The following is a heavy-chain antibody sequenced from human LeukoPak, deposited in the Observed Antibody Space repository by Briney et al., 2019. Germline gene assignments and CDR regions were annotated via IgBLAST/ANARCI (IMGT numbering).Heavy chain of an antibody. D-gene: IGHD6-13*01. CDR3: ARIAAAGTEWFDP. CDR1: GGSISSYY. CDR2: IYYSGST. V-gene: IGHV4-59*01. Sequence: SETLSLTCTVSGGSISSYYWSWIRQPPGKGLEWMGYIYYSGSTNYNPSLKSRVTISVDTSKNQFSLKLSSVTAADTAAYYCARIAAAGTEWFDPLGQGTLVTVSS. J-gene: IGHJ5*02.